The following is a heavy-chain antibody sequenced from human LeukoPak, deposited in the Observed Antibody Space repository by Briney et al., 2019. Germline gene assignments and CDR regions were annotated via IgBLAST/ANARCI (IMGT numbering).Heavy chain of an antibody. CDR2: IYYSGST. J-gene: IGHJ4*02. CDR1: GGSISSYY. D-gene: IGHD5-18*01. CDR3: ARHMGLGYTYGYPYFDY. V-gene: IGHV4-59*08. Sequence: PSETLSLTCTVSGGSISSYYWSWIRQPPGKGLERIGYIYYSGSTNYNPSLKSRVTISVDTSKNQFSLKLSSVTAADTAVYYCARHMGLGYTYGYPYFDYWGQGTLVTVSS.